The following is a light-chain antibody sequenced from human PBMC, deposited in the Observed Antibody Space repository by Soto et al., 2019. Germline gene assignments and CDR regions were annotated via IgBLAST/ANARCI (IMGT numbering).Light chain of an antibody. J-gene: IGKJ4*01. Sequence: GDRVTITCRASQGISSYLAWYQQXPXXXPXXXXYAASTLQSGVPSRFSGSGSGTDFTLPISSLQPEDVATYYCQKYNSAPLTFGGGTKV. V-gene: IGKV1-27*01. CDR2: AAS. CDR3: QKYNSAPLT. CDR1: QGISSY.